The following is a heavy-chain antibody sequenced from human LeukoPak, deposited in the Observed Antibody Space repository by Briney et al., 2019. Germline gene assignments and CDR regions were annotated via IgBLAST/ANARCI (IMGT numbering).Heavy chain of an antibody. CDR3: ARVPYSSGWYVSD. V-gene: IGHV3-30-3*01. CDR2: ISYDGSGE. CDR1: GFTFSSYG. D-gene: IGHD6-19*01. Sequence: GGSLRLSCAASGFTFSSYGMHWVRQAPGKGLGWVAAISYDGSGEYYADSVKGRFTISRDNSKNTLFLQMNSLRTEDTAVYYCARVPYSSGWYVSDWGQGTLVTVSS. J-gene: IGHJ4*02.